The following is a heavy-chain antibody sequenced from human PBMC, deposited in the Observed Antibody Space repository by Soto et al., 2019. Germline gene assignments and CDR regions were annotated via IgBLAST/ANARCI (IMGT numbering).Heavy chain of an antibody. D-gene: IGHD3-10*01. CDR2: IIPLSGTA. J-gene: IGHJ4*02. CDR3: SRGADYYGSGRGGRFDY. CDR1: GGTFSRYG. V-gene: IGHV1-69*13. Sequence: VQVSCKPSGGTFSRYGISWVRHAPGQGVEWVGGIIPLSGTAHLAQKVQGGATHPADESTSTAYIDLSSLRSEGTAGHYCSRGADYYGSGRGGRFDYWDQGNLVTVSS.